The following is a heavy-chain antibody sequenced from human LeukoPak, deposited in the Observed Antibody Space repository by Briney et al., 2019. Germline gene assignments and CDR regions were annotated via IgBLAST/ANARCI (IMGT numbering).Heavy chain of an antibody. Sequence: SETLSLTCSVSGGSVSGTNYYWAWIRQPPEKGLEWIGTIYYSGSTYYNPSLKSRVTISVDTSKNQFSLKLSSVTAADTAVYYCARGRYYFDYWGQGTLVTVSS. CDR3: ARGRYYFDY. CDR2: IYYSGST. J-gene: IGHJ4*02. V-gene: IGHV4-39*07. CDR1: GGSVSGTNYY.